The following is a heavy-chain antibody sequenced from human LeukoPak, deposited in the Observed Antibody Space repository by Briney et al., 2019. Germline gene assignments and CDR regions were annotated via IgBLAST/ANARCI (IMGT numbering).Heavy chain of an antibody. D-gene: IGHD3-22*01. CDR3: ASVKYYYDSSGYPGWFDP. J-gene: IGHJ5*02. V-gene: IGHV4-59*01. Sequence: PSETLSLTCTVSGGSISSYYWSWIRQPPGKGLEWIGYIYYSGSTNYNPSLKSRVTISVDTSKNQFSLKLSSVTAADTAVYYCASVKYYYDSSGYPGWFDPWGQGTPVTVSS. CDR2: IYYSGST. CDR1: GGSISSYY.